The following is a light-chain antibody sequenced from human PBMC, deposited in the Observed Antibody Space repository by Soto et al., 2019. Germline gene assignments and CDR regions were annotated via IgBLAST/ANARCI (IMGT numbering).Light chain of an antibody. J-gene: IGKJ1*01. V-gene: IGKV3-11*01. CDR1: QSVSTS. CDR2: DAS. CDR3: QVRDVWPS. Sequence: VITLSPVALALSTRERDALSSRASQSVSTSLAWYQHKPGQAPRLFIYDASKRAPGIPAGFSGSGSGTDFTLTISSLEPEDFAVYYCQVRDVWPSFGQGTKV.